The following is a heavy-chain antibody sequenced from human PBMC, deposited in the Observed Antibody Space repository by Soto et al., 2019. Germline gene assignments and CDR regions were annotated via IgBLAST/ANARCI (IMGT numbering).Heavy chain of an antibody. CDR1: GFTFSSYG. CDR3: AKEVWSGPMDV. V-gene: IGHV3-30*18. Sequence: QVQLVESGGGVVQPGRSLRLSCAASGFTFSSYGMHWVRQAPGKGLEWVALISYDGSNKYYADSVKGRFTISRDNSKNTLYLQMNSLRAEDTAVYYCAKEVWSGPMDVWGQGTTVTVSS. CDR2: ISYDGSNK. J-gene: IGHJ6*02. D-gene: IGHD3-3*01.